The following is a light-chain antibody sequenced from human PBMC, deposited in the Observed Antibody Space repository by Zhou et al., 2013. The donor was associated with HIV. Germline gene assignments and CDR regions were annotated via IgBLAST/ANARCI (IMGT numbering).Light chain of an antibody. Sequence: EIVMTQSPATLSVSPGERATLSCRASQSVSTNLAWYQQKPGQAPRLLIYDVFTRATGTPVRFSGSGAWTEFTLTISSMQSEDFAVYYCQHYHNWPPRYTFGQGTKLEIK. CDR2: DVF. J-gene: IGKJ2*01. CDR1: QSVSTN. CDR3: QHYHNWPPRYT. V-gene: IGKV3-15*01.